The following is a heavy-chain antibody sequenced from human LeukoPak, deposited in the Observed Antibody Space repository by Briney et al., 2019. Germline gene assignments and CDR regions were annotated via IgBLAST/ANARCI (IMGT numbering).Heavy chain of an antibody. Sequence: GRSLRLSCAASGFTFSSYAMHWVRQAPGKGLEWVAVISYDGSNKYYADSVKGRFTISRDNSKNTLYLQMNSLRAEVTAVYYCARGFGSYYAPTNWFDPWGQGTLVTVSS. CDR2: ISYDGSNK. V-gene: IGHV3-30*04. CDR3: ARGFGSYYAPTNWFDP. CDR1: GFTFSSYA. D-gene: IGHD1-26*01. J-gene: IGHJ5*02.